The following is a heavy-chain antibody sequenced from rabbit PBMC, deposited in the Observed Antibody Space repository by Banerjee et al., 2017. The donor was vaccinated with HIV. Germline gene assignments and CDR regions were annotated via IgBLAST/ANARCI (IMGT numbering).Heavy chain of an antibody. J-gene: IGHJ4*01. D-gene: IGHD4-2*01. Sequence: QSLEESGGGLVKPGASLTLTCKASGFSFSSGYDICWVRQAPGKGLEWIACIDSVFGSTYYVSWAKGRFTISKTSSTTVTLQMTSLTGADTATYFCTRGDFCFNFWGPGPLVTVS. CDR1: GFSFSSGYD. CDR3: TRGDFCFNF. V-gene: IGHV1S40*01. CDR2: IDSVFGST.